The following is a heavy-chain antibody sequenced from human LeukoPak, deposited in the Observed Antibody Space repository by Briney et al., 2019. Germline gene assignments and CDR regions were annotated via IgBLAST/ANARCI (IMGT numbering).Heavy chain of an antibody. D-gene: IGHD2-2*01. CDR1: GLSLNNYA. J-gene: IGHJ4*02. CDR2: SSSSDDGK. CDR3: AKVHVVVPATSGIDY. V-gene: IGHV3-23*01. Sequence: GGSLRLSCTASGLSLNNYAMSWVRQVPGKGLEWVSASSSSDDGKWYAGSVKGRFTISRDNSKNTLYLQMNSLRVEDTAVYYCAKVHVVVPATSGIDYWGQGTLVTVSS.